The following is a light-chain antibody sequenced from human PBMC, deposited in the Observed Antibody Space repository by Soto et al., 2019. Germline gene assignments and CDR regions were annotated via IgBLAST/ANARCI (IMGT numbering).Light chain of an antibody. CDR3: QQYSDYSPYT. Sequence: IQLTQSPSSLSASVGDRVTFTCRASQGIGTDLAWYQQKPGKPPKLLIYKASTLERGVPSRFSGSASGTEFTLTISSLQPDDFATYYCQQYSDYSPYTFGQGTKLEIK. J-gene: IGKJ2*01. CDR1: QGIGTD. CDR2: KAS. V-gene: IGKV1-5*03.